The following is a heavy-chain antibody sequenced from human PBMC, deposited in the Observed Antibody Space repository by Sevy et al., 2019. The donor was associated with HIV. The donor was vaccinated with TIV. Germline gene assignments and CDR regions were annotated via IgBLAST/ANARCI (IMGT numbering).Heavy chain of an antibody. CDR1: GFSFDDYA. Sequence: GGSLRLSCVASGFSFDDYAIHWVRQPPGKGLEWVSGISWNGASIGYADSVKGRFTISRDNAKNSLYLQMNSLRTDDTALYYCVKVEYNWNRFAYWGQGTVVTVSS. J-gene: IGHJ4*02. CDR3: VKVEYNWNRFAY. V-gene: IGHV3-9*01. CDR2: ISWNGASI. D-gene: IGHD1-20*01.